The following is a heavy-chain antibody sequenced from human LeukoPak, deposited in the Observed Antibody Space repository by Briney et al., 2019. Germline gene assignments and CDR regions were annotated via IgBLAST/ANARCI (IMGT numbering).Heavy chain of an antibody. D-gene: IGHD3-22*01. J-gene: IGHJ6*03. Sequence: GASVKVSCKASGYTFTSYGISWVRQAPGQGLEWMGWISAYNGNTNYAQKLQGRVTMTTDTSTSTAYMELRSLRSDDTAVYYCARTGYYDSSGYYYRMNYYYYMDVWGKGTTITISS. V-gene: IGHV1-18*01. CDR1: GYTFTSYG. CDR3: ARTGYYDSSGYYYRMNYYYYMDV. CDR2: ISAYNGNT.